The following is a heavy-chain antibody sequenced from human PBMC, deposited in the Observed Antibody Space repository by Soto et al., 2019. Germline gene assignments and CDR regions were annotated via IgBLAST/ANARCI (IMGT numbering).Heavy chain of an antibody. V-gene: IGHV4-34*01. CDR3: ARASGDYLNWFDP. Sequence: QVQLQQWGAGLLKPSETLSLTCAVYGGSFSGYYWSWIRQPPGKGLEWIGEINHSGSTNYNPSLKSRVTISVDTAKNQCSLKLSSVTAADTAVYYGARASGDYLNWFDPWGQGTLVTVSS. CDR2: INHSGST. J-gene: IGHJ5*02. CDR1: GGSFSGYY. D-gene: IGHD4-17*01.